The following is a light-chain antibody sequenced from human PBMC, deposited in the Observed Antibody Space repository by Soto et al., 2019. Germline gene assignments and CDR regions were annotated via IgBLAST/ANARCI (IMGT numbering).Light chain of an antibody. CDR1: SSNIAGNF. CDR2: ETY. J-gene: IGLJ2*01. V-gene: IGLV1-47*01. Sequence: QSVLTQPPSASGTPGQRVTISCSGSSSNIAGNFVYWYQLLPGAAPKLLIYETYQRPSGVPDRFSASKSGTSASLAISGLRSEDEADYFCSAWDDSLPGVIFGGGTKLTVL. CDR3: SAWDDSLPGVI.